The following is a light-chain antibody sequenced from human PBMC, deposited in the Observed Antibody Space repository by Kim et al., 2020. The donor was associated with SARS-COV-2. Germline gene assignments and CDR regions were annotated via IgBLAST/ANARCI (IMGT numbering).Light chain of an antibody. V-gene: IGLV3-19*01. J-gene: IGLJ2*01. CDR2: GKN. Sequence: LGQTVRITCQGDSLRTYYASWYQQKPGQAPILVIYGKNNRPSGIPDRFSGSSSGNTASLTVTGAQAVDEADYYCNSRDNSGDHVVFGGGTKLIVL. CDR1: SLRTYY. CDR3: NSRDNSGDHVV.